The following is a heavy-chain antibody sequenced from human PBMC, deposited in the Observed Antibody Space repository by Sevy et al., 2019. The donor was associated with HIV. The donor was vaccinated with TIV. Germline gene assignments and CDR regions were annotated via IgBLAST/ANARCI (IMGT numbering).Heavy chain of an antibody. CDR1: GFTFSSWS. CDR3: ARALAALPYYYYGMDV. J-gene: IGHJ6*02. Sequence: GESLKISCAASGFTFSSWSMTWVRQTPGKGLEWVSYMSSTSSPIYYADSVKGRFTISRDNAKNSLYLQMNSLRVEDTAVYYCARALAALPYYYYGMDVWGQGTTVTVSS. D-gene: IGHD6-6*01. CDR2: MSSTSSPI. V-gene: IGHV3-48*01.